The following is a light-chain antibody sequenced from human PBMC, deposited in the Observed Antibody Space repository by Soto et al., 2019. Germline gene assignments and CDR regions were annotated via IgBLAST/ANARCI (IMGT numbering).Light chain of an antibody. CDR2: KAS. J-gene: IGKJ4*01. CDR3: LQYYVYPLT. V-gene: IGKV1-5*03. CDR1: QNINRW. Sequence: DIQMTQSPSTLSASVGDSVTITCRASQNINRWLAWYQQRPGKAPNLLIPKASTLEAGVPSRFSGSASGTEFTLTISSLQPDDFAGYFCLQYYVYPLTFGGGTKVEIK.